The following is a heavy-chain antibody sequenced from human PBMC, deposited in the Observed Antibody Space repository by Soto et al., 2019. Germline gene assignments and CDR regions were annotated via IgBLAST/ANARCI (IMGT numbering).Heavy chain of an antibody. CDR1: GFTFSDFE. D-gene: IGHD5-12*01. V-gene: IGHV3-48*03. CDR2: TSSSGSRI. J-gene: IGHJ4*02. Sequence: VQLVESGGDLVQPGGSLRLSCEASGFTFSDFEMTWVRQAPGKGLEWVAYTSSSGSRIYYADSVKGRFTISRDNAKNSLYLQVNSLRLEDTAVYYCARVFGLRPLRLDYWGQGALVTVS. CDR3: ARVFGLRPLRLDY.